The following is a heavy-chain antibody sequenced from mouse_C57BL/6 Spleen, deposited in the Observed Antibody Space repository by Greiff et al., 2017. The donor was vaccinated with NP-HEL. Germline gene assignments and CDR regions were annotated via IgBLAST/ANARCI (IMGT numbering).Heavy chain of an antibody. D-gene: IGHD4-1*01. J-gene: IGHJ4*01. CDR3: GFNWGGAMDY. V-gene: IGHV1-82*01. Sequence: QVQLKESGPELVKPGASVKISCKASGYAFSSSWMNWVKQRPGKGLEWIGRIYPGDGDTNYNGKFKGKATLTADKSSSTAYMQLSSLTSEDSAVYFCGFNWGGAMDYWGQGTSVTVSS. CDR1: GYAFSSSW. CDR2: IYPGDGDT.